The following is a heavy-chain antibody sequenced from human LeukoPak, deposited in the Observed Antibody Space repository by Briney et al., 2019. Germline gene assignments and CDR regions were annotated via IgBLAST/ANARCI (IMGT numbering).Heavy chain of an antibody. V-gene: IGHV1-69*05. Sequence: SVKVSCKASGGTFSSYAISWVRQAPGQGLEWMGGIIPIFGTANYAQKFQGRVTITTDESTSTAYMKLSSLRSEDTAVYYCARGGYYDSSGYYVAFDIWGQGTMVTVSS. CDR1: GGTFSSYA. CDR2: IIPIFGTA. D-gene: IGHD3-22*01. CDR3: ARGGYYDSSGYYVAFDI. J-gene: IGHJ3*02.